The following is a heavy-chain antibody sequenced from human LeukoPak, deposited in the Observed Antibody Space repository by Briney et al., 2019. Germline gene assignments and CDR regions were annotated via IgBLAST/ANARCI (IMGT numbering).Heavy chain of an antibody. V-gene: IGHV4-34*01. CDR1: GFTFSSYS. CDR3: ARHVTIFGAPNWFDP. D-gene: IGHD3-3*01. Sequence: PGGSLRLSCAASGFTFSSYSMNWVRQPPGKGLEWIGEINHSGITNYNPSLKSRVTISVDTSKNQFSLKLSSVTAADTAVYYCARHVTIFGAPNWFDPWGQGTLVTVSS. CDR2: INHSGIT. J-gene: IGHJ5*02.